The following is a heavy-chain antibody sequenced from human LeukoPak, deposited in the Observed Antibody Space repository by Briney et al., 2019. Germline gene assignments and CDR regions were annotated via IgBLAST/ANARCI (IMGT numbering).Heavy chain of an antibody. D-gene: IGHD3-22*01. V-gene: IGHV4-39*03. CDR3: LKTLYYYDSSGYHAGGAFDI. CDR1: GGSISSSSYY. J-gene: IGHJ3*02. Sequence: SETLSLTCTVSGGSISSSSYYWGWIRQPPGKGLEWIGSIYYSGSTYYNPSLKSRVTISVDTSKNQFSLKLSSVTAADTAVYYCLKTLYYYDSSGYHAGGAFDIWGQGTMVTVSS. CDR2: IYYSGST.